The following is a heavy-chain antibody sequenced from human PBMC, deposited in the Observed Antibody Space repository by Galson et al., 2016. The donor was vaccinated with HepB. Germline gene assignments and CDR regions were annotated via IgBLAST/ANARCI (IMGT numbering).Heavy chain of an antibody. CDR3: ARDHYDFWSAYIASLGGFIDY. CDR1: RYTYTPYN. CDR2: ISSSSTYT. Sequence: SLRLSCAVSRYTYTPYNSNWVGPPPGKRREWVSSISSSSTYTYYADSGKGRFTISRDNAKNSLHLQMNRLRAEDTAVYYCARDHYDFWSAYIASLGGFIDYWGQGTLVTVSS. D-gene: IGHD3-3*01. J-gene: IGHJ4*02. V-gene: IGHV3-21*01.